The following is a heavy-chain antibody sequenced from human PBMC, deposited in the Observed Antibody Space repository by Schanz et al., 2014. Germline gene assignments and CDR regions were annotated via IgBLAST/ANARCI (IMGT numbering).Heavy chain of an antibody. D-gene: IGHD6-19*01. V-gene: IGHV1-18*04. CDR3: ARGGYSSGWYDRDIAHFDY. Sequence: QVQLVQSGAEMKKPGASVKVSCKASGYTFTGYYMHWVRQAPGQGLEWMGWISGSNGNTNYTQKFQGRITMTTDTSTSTAYMELRSLRSDDTAVYYCARGGYSSGWYDRDIAHFDYWGQGTLVTVSS. CDR1: GYTFTGYY. CDR2: ISGSNGNT. J-gene: IGHJ4*02.